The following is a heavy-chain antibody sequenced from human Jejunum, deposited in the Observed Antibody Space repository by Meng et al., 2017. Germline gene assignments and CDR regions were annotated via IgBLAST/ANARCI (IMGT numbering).Heavy chain of an antibody. CDR2: IYWDDDK. V-gene: IGHV2-5*02. CDR1: GSRLRTRGLA. J-gene: IGHJ4*02. Sequence: LNATVPTQRKPHKCVTLHCTFRGSRLRTRGLAVGWMLQSPGKALELLALIYWDDDKRYSPSLKNRLTITKDTSKNQVFLTLTNILPVDTGTYYCAHAPSGNELLDFDIWGQGILVTVSS. CDR3: AHAPSGNELLDFDI. D-gene: IGHD1-26*01.